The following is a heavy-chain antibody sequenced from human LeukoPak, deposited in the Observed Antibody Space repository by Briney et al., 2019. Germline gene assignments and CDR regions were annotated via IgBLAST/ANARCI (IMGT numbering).Heavy chain of an antibody. V-gene: IGHV3-48*04. J-gene: IGHJ4*01. CDR2: ITSNSNTI. D-gene: IGHD1-14*01. Sequence: GGSLRLSCAGSGFILNSYSMNWVRQAPGKGLEWISYITSNSNTIYYADSVKGRFTISRDNANNSLYLQMDSLKVDDTAVYDCARNPPHFDFWGHGTLVTVSS. CDR3: ARNPPHFDF. CDR1: GFILNSYS.